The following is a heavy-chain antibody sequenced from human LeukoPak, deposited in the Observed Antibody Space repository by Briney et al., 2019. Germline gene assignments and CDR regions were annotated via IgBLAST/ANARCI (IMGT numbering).Heavy chain of an antibody. Sequence: PSETLSLTCTVSGGSISSSSYYWGWIRQPPGKGLEWIGSIYYSGSTYYNPSLKSRVTISVDTSKNQFSLKLSSVTAADTAVYYCARAGATRTDDAFDIWGQGTMVTVSS. V-gene: IGHV4-39*07. CDR2: IYYSGST. CDR3: ARAGATRTDDAFDI. D-gene: IGHD1-26*01. J-gene: IGHJ3*02. CDR1: GGSISSSSYY.